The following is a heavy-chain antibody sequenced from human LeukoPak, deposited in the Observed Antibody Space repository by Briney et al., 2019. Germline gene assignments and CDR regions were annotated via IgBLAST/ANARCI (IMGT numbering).Heavy chain of an antibody. CDR2: ISYSGGT. Sequence: KPSETLSLSCSVSGGSITSYYWSWIRQPPGKGLEWIGYISYSGGTNYNPSLKSRVPISVDTSKNQFSLKLSSVTAADTAVYYCARLGLLPWLDAFDIWGQGTMVTVSS. V-gene: IGHV4-59*08. CDR3: ARLGLLPWLDAFDI. CDR1: GGSITSYY. D-gene: IGHD3-22*01. J-gene: IGHJ3*02.